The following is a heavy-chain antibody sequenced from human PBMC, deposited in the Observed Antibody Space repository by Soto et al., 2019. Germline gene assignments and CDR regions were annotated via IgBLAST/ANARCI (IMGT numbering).Heavy chain of an antibody. CDR2: IYYSGST. V-gene: IGHV4-31*03. J-gene: IGHJ6*02. Sequence: QVQLQESGPGLVKPSQTLSLTCTVSGGSISSGGYYWSWIRQHPGKGLEWIGYIYYSGSTYYNPSPKSRVTISVDTSKNQFSLKLSSVTAADTAVYYCARAGVVVVPGDYYSYGMDVWGQGTTVTVSS. D-gene: IGHD2-15*01. CDR3: ARAGVVVVPGDYYSYGMDV. CDR1: GGSISSGGYY.